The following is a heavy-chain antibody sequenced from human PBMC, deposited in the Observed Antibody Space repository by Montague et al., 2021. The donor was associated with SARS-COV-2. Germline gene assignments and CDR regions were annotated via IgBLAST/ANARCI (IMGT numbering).Heavy chain of an antibody. CDR2: IYYSGST. CDR3: ERDSRTDFDWLFPDSGSYYYYMDV. CDR1: GGSISSYY. D-gene: IGHD3-9*01. J-gene: IGHJ6*03. V-gene: IGHV4-59*01. Sequence: SETLSLTCTVSGGSISSYYWSWIRQPPGKGLEWIGYIYYSGSTNYNPSLKSRVTISVDTSKNQFSLKLSSVTAADTAVYYCERDSRTDFDWLFPDSGSYYYYMDVWGKGTTVTVSS.